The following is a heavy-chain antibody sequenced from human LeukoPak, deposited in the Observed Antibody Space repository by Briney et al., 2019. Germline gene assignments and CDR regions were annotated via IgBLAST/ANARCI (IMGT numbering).Heavy chain of an antibody. V-gene: IGHV1-69-2*01. Sequence: ASVKVSCKVSGYTFTDYYTHWVQQAPGKGLEWMGLVDPEDGETIYAEKFQGRVTITADTSTDTAYMGPSSLRSEDTAVYYCATGKGNIVATRAFDIWGQGTMVTVSS. J-gene: IGHJ3*02. CDR1: GYTFTDYY. CDR3: ATGKGNIVATRAFDI. D-gene: IGHD5-12*01. CDR2: VDPEDGET.